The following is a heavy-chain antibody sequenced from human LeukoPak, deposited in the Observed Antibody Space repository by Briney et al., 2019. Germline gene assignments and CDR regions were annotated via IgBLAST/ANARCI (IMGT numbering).Heavy chain of an antibody. CDR2: INAGNGNT. CDR1: GYTFTSYA. D-gene: IGHD4-23*01. Sequence: GASVKVSCKASGYTFTSYAMHWVRQAPGQRLEWMGWINAGNGNTKYSRKFQGRVTITRDTSASTAYMELSSLRSEDTAVYYCARADTTVVTPAGYRGQGTLVTVSS. J-gene: IGHJ4*02. CDR3: ARADTTVVTPAGY. V-gene: IGHV1-3*01.